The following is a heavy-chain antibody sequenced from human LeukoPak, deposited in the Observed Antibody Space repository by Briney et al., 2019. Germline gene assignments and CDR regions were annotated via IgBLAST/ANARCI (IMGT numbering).Heavy chain of an antibody. J-gene: IGHJ5*02. D-gene: IGHD2-2*01. CDR1: GGSISSGSYY. V-gene: IGHV4-61*02. Sequence: PSETLSLTCTVSGGSISSGSYYWSWIRQPAGKGLEWIGRIYTSGSTNYNPSLKSRVTISVDTSRNQFSLNLNSVTAADTAVYYCARDQSSSFSNWFDPWGQGTLVTVSS. CDR2: IYTSGST. CDR3: ARDQSSSFSNWFDP.